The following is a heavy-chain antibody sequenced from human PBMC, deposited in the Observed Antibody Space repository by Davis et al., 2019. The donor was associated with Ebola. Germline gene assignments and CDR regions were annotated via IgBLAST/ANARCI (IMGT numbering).Heavy chain of an antibody. V-gene: IGHV3-23*01. CDR3: AKRGRQGPGTTDFDY. D-gene: IGHD1-14*01. CDR2: ISRSSDYT. Sequence: GESLKISCAASGFTFSSYAMSWVRQTPGRGLEWVAAISRSSDYTYYADSVGGRFTISRDNFENTLSLQMNSLRGDDSAIYYCAKRGRQGPGTTDFDYWGQGTVVTVSS. CDR1: GFTFSSYA. J-gene: IGHJ4*02.